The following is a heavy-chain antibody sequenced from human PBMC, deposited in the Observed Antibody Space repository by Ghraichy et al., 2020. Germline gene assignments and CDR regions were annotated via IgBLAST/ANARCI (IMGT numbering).Heavy chain of an antibody. CDR3: AREVNPDAFDI. D-gene: IGHD1-14*01. CDR2: ISYDGSNK. Sequence: GSLRLSCAASGFTFSSYAMHWVRQAPGKGLEWVAVISYDGSNKYYADSVKGRFTISRDNSKNTLYLQMNSLRAEDTAVYYCAREVNPDAFDIWGQGTMVTVSS. V-gene: IGHV3-30*04. CDR1: GFTFSSYA. J-gene: IGHJ3*02.